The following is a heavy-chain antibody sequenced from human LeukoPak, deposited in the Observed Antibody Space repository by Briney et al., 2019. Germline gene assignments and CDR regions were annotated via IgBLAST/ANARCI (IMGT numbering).Heavy chain of an antibody. J-gene: IGHJ3*02. D-gene: IGHD3-22*01. V-gene: IGHV3-21*01. Sequence: GGSLRLSCAASGFTFSSYSMNWVRQAPGKGLEWVSSISSSSSYIYYADSVKGRFTISRDNAKNSLYLQMNSLRAEDTAVYYCARVVAGYYLTDAFDIWGQGTMVTVSS. CDR2: ISSSSSYI. CDR1: GFTFSSYS. CDR3: ARVVAGYYLTDAFDI.